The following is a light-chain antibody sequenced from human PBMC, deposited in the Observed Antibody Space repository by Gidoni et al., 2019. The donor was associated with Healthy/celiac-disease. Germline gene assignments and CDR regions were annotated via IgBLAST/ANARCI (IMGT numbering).Light chain of an antibody. CDR1: QSVSSSY. CDR3: QQYGSLWT. J-gene: IGKJ1*01. V-gene: IGKV3-20*01. CDR2: GAS. Sequence: EIVLTQSPGTLSLSPGERATLSCRASQSVSSSYLAWYQQKPGQAPRLLIYGASSRATGIPDRFSGSGSGTDFTLTISRLEPEDFAVYYWQQYGSLWTFXQXTKVEIK.